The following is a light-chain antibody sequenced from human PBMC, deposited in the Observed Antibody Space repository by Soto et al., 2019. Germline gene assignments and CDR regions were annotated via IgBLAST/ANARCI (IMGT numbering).Light chain of an antibody. V-gene: IGKV3-11*01. CDR2: DAS. Sequence: EIVLTQSPATLSLSPGERATLSCRASQSVSSYLAWYQQKPGHAPRLLIYDASNRATGIPARFSGSGSGTDFTLTISSLEPEDFAVYYCQQRSNWPTFGGGTKVDIK. CDR3: QQRSNWPT. CDR1: QSVSSY. J-gene: IGKJ4*01.